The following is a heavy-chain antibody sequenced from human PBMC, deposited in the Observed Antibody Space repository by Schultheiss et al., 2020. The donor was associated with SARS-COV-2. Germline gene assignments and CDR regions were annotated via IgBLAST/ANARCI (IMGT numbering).Heavy chain of an antibody. CDR2: INSVGTT. Sequence: GGSLRLSCAASGFTFSSCAMNWVRQAPGKGLEWVSTINSVGTTYYADSVKGRFSISRDISKNTLYLQMNGLRAEDSAVYFCAKSTGDLDYWGQGTLVTVSS. J-gene: IGHJ4*02. CDR3: AKSTGDLDY. V-gene: IGHV3-23*01. CDR1: GFTFSSCA. D-gene: IGHD3-9*01.